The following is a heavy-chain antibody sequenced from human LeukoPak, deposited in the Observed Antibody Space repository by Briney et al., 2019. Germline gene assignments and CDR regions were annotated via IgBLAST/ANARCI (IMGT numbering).Heavy chain of an antibody. V-gene: IGHV3-30*18. CDR3: AKGPLGYYDSSGYYPYYFDY. D-gene: IGHD3-22*01. CDR2: ISCDGSNK. CDR1: GFTFSSYG. J-gene: IGHJ4*02. Sequence: GGSLRLSCAASGFTFSSYGMHWVRQAPGKGLEWVAVISCDGSNKYYADSVKGRFTTSRDNSKNTLYLQMNSLRAEDTAVYYCAKGPLGYYDSSGYYPYYFDYWGQGTLVTVSS.